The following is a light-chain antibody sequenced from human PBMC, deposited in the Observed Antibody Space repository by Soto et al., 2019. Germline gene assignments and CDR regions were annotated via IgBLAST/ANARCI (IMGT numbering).Light chain of an antibody. CDR3: QQSYSSLYT. CDR1: QIINTY. CDR2: GAS. V-gene: IGKV1-39*01. J-gene: IGKJ2*01. Sequence: DIQMTQSPSSLSASVGDRVTITCRASQIINTYLNWNQQKPGKPPKLLIFGASSLRSGVPSRFSGTGSGTDFTLTINSLQPDDFATYYCQQSYSSLYTFGQGTKLEIK.